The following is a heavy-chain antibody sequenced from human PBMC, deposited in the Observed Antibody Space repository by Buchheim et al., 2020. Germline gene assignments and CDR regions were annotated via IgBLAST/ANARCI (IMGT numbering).Heavy chain of an antibody. J-gene: IGHJ4*01. D-gene: IGHD2-2*01. CDR2: IFYGGGT. V-gene: IGHV4-59*02. CDR3: TRDSSIDVAFVY. CDR1: GDSVSPYY. Sequence: VQLQESGPGLVEASETLSLTCTVSGDSVSPYYWNWVRQSPGKGLEWIGNIFYGGGTTYNPSLKSRGTMSVEQSKKQLLLKLMSVTAADTAVYYCTRDSSIDVAFVYWGRGTL.